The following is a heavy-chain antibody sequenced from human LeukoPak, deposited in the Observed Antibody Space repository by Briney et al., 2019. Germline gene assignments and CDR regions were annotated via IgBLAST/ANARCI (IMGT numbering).Heavy chain of an antibody. CDR3: ARDRVAAAIGPAIL. J-gene: IGHJ4*02. CDR2: INPNSGGT. D-gene: IGHD6-13*01. CDR1: GYTFTGYY. Sequence: GASVKVSCKASGYTFTGYYMHWVRQAPGQGLEWMGWINPNSGGTNYAQKFQGRVTMTRDTSISTAYMELSRLRSDDTAVYYCARDRVAAAIGPAILWGQGTLVTVSS. V-gene: IGHV1-2*02.